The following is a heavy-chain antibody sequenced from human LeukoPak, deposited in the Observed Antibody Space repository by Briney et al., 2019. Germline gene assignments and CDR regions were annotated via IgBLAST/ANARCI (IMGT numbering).Heavy chain of an antibody. CDR3: ARGSIRGSGWTRVLYYFDY. J-gene: IGHJ4*02. Sequence: SETLSLTCAVSGGSISSGGYSWSWIRQPPGKGLEWIGYIYHSGSSYYNPSLKSRVTISVDRSKNQFSLKLSSVTAADTAVYYCARGSIRGSGWTRVLYYFDYWGQGTLVTVSS. D-gene: IGHD6-19*01. CDR2: IYHSGSS. V-gene: IGHV4-30-2*01. CDR1: GGSISSGGYS.